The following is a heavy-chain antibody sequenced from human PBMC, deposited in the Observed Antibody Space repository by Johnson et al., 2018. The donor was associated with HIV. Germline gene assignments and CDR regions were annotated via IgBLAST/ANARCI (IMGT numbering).Heavy chain of an antibody. D-gene: IGHD3-22*01. Sequence: QVQLVECGGGEVQPGRSLRISCEASGFTFSRYAMHWVRQAPGKGLDWVAVISYDGSYKYYADSVKGRFTISSDNSKNTLYLQMNSLRAEYTSVYCCVCLGHYDSSGYAHDAFDIWGQGTMVTVSS. V-gene: IGHV3-30*04. CDR2: ISYDGSYK. J-gene: IGHJ3*02. CDR3: VCLGHYDSSGYAHDAFDI. CDR1: GFTFSRYA.